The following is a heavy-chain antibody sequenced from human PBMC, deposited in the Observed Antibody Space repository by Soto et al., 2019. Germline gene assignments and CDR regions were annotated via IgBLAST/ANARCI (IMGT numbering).Heavy chain of an antibody. CDR2: IYFTGNT. Sequence: PSETLSLTCTVSGGSVSSGSYFWSWMRQAPGKGLEWIGHIYFTGNTNYNPSLKSRVTMSVDTSKHQFSLNLSSVTAADTAVYCARLGVRARGGPFDPWGQGTLVTSPQ. CDR3: ARLGVRARGGPFDP. V-gene: IGHV4-61*01. D-gene: IGHD3-16*01. CDR1: GGSVSSGSYF. J-gene: IGHJ5*02.